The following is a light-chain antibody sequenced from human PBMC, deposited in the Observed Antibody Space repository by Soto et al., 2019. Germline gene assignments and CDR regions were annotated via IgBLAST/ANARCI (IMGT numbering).Light chain of an antibody. CDR1: QSVRSSH. V-gene: IGKV3-20*01. J-gene: IGKJ4*01. Sequence: EIVMTQSPATLSVSPGERATLSCRASQSVRSSHLAWYQQKPGQAPRLLIYGESSRATGIPDRFSGSGSGADFTLTISRLEPEDFAMYYCQQYGYLVTFGGGTKVDIK. CDR3: QQYGYLVT. CDR2: GES.